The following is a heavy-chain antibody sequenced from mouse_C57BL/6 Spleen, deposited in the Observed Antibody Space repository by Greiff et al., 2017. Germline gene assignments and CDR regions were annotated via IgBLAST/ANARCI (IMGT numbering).Heavy chain of an antibody. CDR1: GYTFTSYW. CDR2: IDPSDSET. D-gene: IGHD3-3*01. Sequence: QVQLQQPGAELVRPGSSVKLSCKASGYTFTSYWMHWVKQRPIQGLEWIGNIDPSDSETHYNQKFKDKATLTVDKSSSTAYMQLSSLTSEDSAVYYCARWPRDYAMDYWGQGTSVTVSS. V-gene: IGHV1-52*01. J-gene: IGHJ4*01. CDR3: ARWPRDYAMDY.